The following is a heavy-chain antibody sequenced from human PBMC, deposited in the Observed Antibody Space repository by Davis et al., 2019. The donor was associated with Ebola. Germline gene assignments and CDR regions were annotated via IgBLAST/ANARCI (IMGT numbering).Heavy chain of an antibody. V-gene: IGHV3-74*03. J-gene: IGHJ4*02. CDR1: GFSSSNHY. Sequence: HTGRSLRLSFSAPGFSSSNHYMHWVRQAPGKGLEWVSRINRDGTVTEYADSVKGRFTISRDNAQNTLLLQMKSLRAEDTALYYCTRDFDWDGGYWGQGTLVTVST. CDR3: TRDFDWDGGY. D-gene: IGHD3-9*01. CDR2: INRDGTVT.